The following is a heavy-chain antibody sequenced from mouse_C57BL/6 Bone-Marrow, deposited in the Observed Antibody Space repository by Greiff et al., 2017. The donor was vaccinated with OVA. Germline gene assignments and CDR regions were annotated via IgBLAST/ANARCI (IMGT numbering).Heavy chain of an antibody. CDR2: INPGSGGT. CDR3: ARSAHYGSSSAWFAY. CDR1: GYAFTNYL. J-gene: IGHJ3*01. Sequence: VMLVESGAELVRPGTSVKVSCKASGYAFTNYLIEWVKQRPGQGLEWIGVINPGSGGTNYNEKFKGKATLTADKSSSTAYMQLSSLTSEDSAVYFCARSAHYGSSSAWFAYWGQGTLVTVSA. D-gene: IGHD1-1*01. V-gene: IGHV1-54*01.